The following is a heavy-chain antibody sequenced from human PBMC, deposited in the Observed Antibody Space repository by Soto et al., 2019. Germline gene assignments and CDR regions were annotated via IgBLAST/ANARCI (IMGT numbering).Heavy chain of an antibody. J-gene: IGHJ6*02. CDR2: IIPIPGIV. Sequence: QVQLVQSGAEVKKPGSSVRVSCKASGGTFSSYSISWVRQAPGQGLEWMGRIIPIPGIVKYAQKFQGRVTITADKSTSTAYMELSSLRFEDTAVYYCAREQQLVRLEYYYGLDVWGQGTTVTVSS. V-gene: IGHV1-69*08. CDR3: AREQQLVRLEYYYGLDV. CDR1: GGTFSSYS. D-gene: IGHD6-13*01.